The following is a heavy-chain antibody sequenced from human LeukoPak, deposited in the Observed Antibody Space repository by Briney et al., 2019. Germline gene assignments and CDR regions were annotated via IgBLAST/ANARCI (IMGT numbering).Heavy chain of an antibody. J-gene: IGHJ4*02. CDR1: GFTFRTDW. V-gene: IGHV3-7*01. CDR2: IEHDGSEK. Sequence: GGSLRLSCVASGFTFRTDWLSWVRQAPGKGPEWVASIEHDGSEKYYVDSVKGRFTISTDNAKNSLYLQMNSLRAEDTAVYYCAREWNWGQGSLVTVSS. CDR3: AREWN.